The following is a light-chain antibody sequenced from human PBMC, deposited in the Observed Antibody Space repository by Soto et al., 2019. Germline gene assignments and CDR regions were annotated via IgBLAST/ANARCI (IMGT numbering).Light chain of an antibody. J-gene: IGLJ2*01. CDR1: SSDVGGYNY. Sequence: QSVLTQPASVSGSPGQSITISCTGTSSDVGGYNYVSWYQQHPGKAPKLMIYEVSNRPSGVSNRFSGSKSGNTASLTISGLQADDEADYYCSSYTSSSTVVFGGGTQLTVL. CDR3: SSYTSSSTVV. V-gene: IGLV2-14*01. CDR2: EVS.